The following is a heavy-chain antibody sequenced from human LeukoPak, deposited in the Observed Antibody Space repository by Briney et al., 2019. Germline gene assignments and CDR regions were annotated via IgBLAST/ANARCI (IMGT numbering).Heavy chain of an antibody. CDR1: GGSISSYY. V-gene: IGHV4-4*07. Sequence: SETLSLTCTVSGGSISSYYWSWIRQPAGKGLEGIGRIYTSGSTNYNPSLKSRVTISVDKSKNQFSLKLSSVTAADTAVYYCARGPGAHYYDSSGYFNFDYWGQGTLVTVSS. CDR2: IYTSGST. D-gene: IGHD3-22*01. CDR3: ARGPGAHYYDSSGYFNFDY. J-gene: IGHJ4*02.